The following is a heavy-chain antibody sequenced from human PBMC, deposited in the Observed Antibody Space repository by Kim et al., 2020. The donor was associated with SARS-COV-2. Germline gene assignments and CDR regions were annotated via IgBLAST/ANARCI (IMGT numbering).Heavy chain of an antibody. V-gene: IGHV3-23*01. J-gene: IGHJ4*02. D-gene: IGHD3-10*01. CDR3: VKARRQLSMALDD. Sequence: DSAAAVKGRSTISRDKSKNMLYLQMNSLRAEDTALYYCVKARRQLSMALDDWGQGTLVTVSS.